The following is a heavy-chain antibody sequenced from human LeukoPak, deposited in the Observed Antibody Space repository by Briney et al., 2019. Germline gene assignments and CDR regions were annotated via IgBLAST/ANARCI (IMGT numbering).Heavy chain of an antibody. D-gene: IGHD3-10*01. CDR1: GGTFSSYA. CDR2: IIPIFGTA. Sequence: LVKVSCKASGGTFSSYAISWVRQAPGQGLDWMGGIIPIFGTANYAQKFQGRVTITTDESTSTAYMELSSLRSEDTAVYYCATGGSGYFDYWGQGTLVTVSS. V-gene: IGHV1-69*05. J-gene: IGHJ4*02. CDR3: ATGGSGYFDY.